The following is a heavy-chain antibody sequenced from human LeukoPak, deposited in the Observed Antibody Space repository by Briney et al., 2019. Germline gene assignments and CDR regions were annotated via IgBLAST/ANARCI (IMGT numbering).Heavy chain of an antibody. V-gene: IGHV3-74*01. Sequence: GGSLRLSCAASGFTFSSYWMHWVRQAPGMGLVWVSRINSDWSSTSYADSVKGRFTISRDNAKNTLYLQMNSLRAEDTAVYYCARGTRVAATPGWFDPWGQGTLVTVSS. CDR1: GFTFSSYW. CDR3: ARGTRVAATPGWFDP. CDR2: INSDWSST. J-gene: IGHJ5*02. D-gene: IGHD2-15*01.